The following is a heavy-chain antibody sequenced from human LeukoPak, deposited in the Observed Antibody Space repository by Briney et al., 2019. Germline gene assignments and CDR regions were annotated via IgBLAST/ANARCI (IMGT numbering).Heavy chain of an antibody. CDR2: INQDGSQT. CDR3: ARKNGLDS. CDR1: GFTLSTFW. V-gene: IGHV3-7*01. J-gene: IGHJ4*02. Sequence: PGGSLRLSCAASGFTLSTFWMSWVRQAPGKGPEWVANINQDGSQTYYVDSVKGRFTISRDNAKNSLYLQMNSLRGEDTAVYYCARKNGLDSWGQGTLVIVSS.